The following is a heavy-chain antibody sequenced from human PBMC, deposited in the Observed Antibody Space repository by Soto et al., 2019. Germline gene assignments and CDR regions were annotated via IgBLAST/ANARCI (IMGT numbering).Heavy chain of an antibody. Sequence: QVQLQQWGAGLLKPSETLSLTCAVYGGSFSGYYWSWIRQPPGKGLEWIGEINHSGSTNYNPSLKSRVTISVDTSKNQFSLKVSSVTAADTAVYYCARVGYYSGGRCHPGWHGMDVWGQGTTVTVSS. CDR2: INHSGST. D-gene: IGHD2-15*01. CDR3: ARVGYYSGGRCHPGWHGMDV. CDR1: GGSFSGYY. J-gene: IGHJ6*02. V-gene: IGHV4-34*01.